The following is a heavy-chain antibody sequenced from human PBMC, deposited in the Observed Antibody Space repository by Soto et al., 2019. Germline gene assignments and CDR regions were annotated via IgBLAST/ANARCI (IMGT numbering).Heavy chain of an antibody. CDR1: GGSFSGYY. CDR3: ARGLLGYCSSTSCYRYGDYYYYYGMDV. Sequence: PSDTLSLTGAVYGGSFSGYYWSWIRQPPGKGLEWIGEINHSGSTNYNPSLKSRVTISVDTSKNQFSLKLSSVTAADTAVYYCARGLLGYCSSTSCYRYGDYYYYYGMDVWGQGTTVTVSS. D-gene: IGHD2-2*02. CDR2: INHSGST. V-gene: IGHV4-34*01. J-gene: IGHJ6*02.